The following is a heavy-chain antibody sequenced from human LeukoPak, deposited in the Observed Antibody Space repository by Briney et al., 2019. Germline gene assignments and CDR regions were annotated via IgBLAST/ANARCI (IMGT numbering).Heavy chain of an antibody. CDR3: ARAPVSKRQWLVYFDY. V-gene: IGHV4-39*07. J-gene: IGHJ4*02. CDR2: IYYSGST. D-gene: IGHD6-19*01. Sequence: SETLSLTCTVSGGSISSSSYYWGWIRQPPGKGLEWIGSIYYSGSTYYNPSLKSRVTISVDTSKNQFSLKLSSVTAADTAVYYCARAPVSKRQWLVYFDYWGQGTLVTVSS. CDR1: GGSISSSSYY.